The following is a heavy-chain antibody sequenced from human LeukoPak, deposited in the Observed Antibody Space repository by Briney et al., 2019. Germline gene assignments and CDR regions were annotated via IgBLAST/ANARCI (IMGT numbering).Heavy chain of an antibody. CDR3: ARAYYYGSGSYYPKDDY. V-gene: IGHV3-21*01. J-gene: IGHJ4*02. D-gene: IGHD3-10*01. Sequence: GGSLRLSCAAYGFTFSSYSMNWVRQAPGKGLQWVSSISSSSSNIYYADSVKGRFTISRDNAKNSLYLQMNSLRAEDTAVYYCARAYYYGSGSYYPKDDYWGQGTLVTVSS. CDR1: GFTFSSYS. CDR2: ISSSSSNI.